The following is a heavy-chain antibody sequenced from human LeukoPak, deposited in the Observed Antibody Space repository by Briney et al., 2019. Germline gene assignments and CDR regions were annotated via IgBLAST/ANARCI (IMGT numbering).Heavy chain of an antibody. D-gene: IGHD3-22*01. CDR3: ARDRPYDSSGLDY. Sequence: SQTLSLTCALSGDSFSSNSAAWHWIRQSPSRGLEWLGRTYYRSKWYNDYAVSVKSRITINPDTSKDQFSLQLNSVTPEDTAVYYCARDRPYDSSGLDYWGQGTLVTVSS. V-gene: IGHV6-1*01. CDR1: GDSFSSNSAA. CDR2: TYYRSKWYN. J-gene: IGHJ4*02.